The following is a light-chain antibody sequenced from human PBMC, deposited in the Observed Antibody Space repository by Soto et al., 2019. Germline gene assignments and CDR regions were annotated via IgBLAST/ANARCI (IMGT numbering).Light chain of an antibody. V-gene: IGKV3-20*01. J-gene: IGKJ1*01. CDR3: HQYGSSPWT. CDR2: DAS. Sequence: EIVLTQSPGTLSSSPGERATLSCRASQSVSSSYLAWYQQKPGQAPRLLIYDASSRATGIPDRFSGSGSETDFTLTISRLEPEDFAVYSCHQYGSSPWTFGQGTKVEIK. CDR1: QSVSSSY.